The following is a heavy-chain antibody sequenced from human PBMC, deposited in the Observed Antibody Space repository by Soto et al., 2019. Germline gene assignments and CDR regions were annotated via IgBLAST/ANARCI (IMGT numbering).Heavy chain of an antibody. Sequence: GGSLRLSGAASGFTFTSYTMNWVRQAPGKGLEWFSSISRYSSDIYYADSVRGRFTISRDNARNSLFLQMDSLRAEDTAVYYCARVGGWFGEFDYFDYWGQGTPDTVSS. J-gene: IGHJ4*02. V-gene: IGHV3-21*01. CDR3: ARVGGWFGEFDYFDY. CDR1: GFTFTSYT. CDR2: ISRYSSDI. D-gene: IGHD3-10*01.